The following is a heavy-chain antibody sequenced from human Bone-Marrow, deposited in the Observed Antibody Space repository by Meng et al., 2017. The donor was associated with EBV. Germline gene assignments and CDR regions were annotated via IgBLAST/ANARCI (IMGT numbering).Heavy chain of an antibody. Sequence: QGRLQHGGEGLLKPSETLCLTCAVYGGSFSGYYWSWIRQPPGKGLEWIGEINHSGSTNYNPSLKSRVTISVDTSKNQFSLKLSSVTAADTAVYYCASRHYYDSSGYYGFDYWGQGTLVTVSS. CDR1: GGSFSGYY. D-gene: IGHD3-22*01. J-gene: IGHJ4*02. CDR2: INHSGST. V-gene: IGHV4-34*01. CDR3: ASRHYYDSSGYYGFDY.